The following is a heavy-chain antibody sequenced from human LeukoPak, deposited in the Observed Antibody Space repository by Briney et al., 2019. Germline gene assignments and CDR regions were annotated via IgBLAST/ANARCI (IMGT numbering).Heavy chain of an antibody. CDR2: ISGGGAKG. V-gene: IGHV3-23*01. CDR1: GFTFDNYA. Sequence: GGSLRLSCAASGFTFDNYAMNWVRQAPGKGLEWVSYISGGGAKGHYSDSVKGRFTISRDNSKNTLYLQMNSLRAEDTAVYYCAKDAASVYYDYIWGSYRYFDYWGQGTLVTVSS. CDR3: AKDAASVYYDYIWGSYRYFDY. D-gene: IGHD3-16*02. J-gene: IGHJ4*02.